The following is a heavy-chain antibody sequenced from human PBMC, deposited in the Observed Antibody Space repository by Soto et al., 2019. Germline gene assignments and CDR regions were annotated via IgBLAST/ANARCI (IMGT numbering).Heavy chain of an antibody. CDR2: IVVGSGNT. D-gene: IGHD1-7*01. V-gene: IGHV1-58*01. Sequence: AASVKVSCKASGFTFTSSAAQWVRQARGQRLEWIGWIVVGSGNTNYTQKFQERVTITRDMSTSTAYMELSSLRSEDTAVYYCARNLVEEGLSPYYFDYWGQGTLVTVSS. CDR1: GFTFTSSA. CDR3: ARNLVEEGLSPYYFDY. J-gene: IGHJ4*02.